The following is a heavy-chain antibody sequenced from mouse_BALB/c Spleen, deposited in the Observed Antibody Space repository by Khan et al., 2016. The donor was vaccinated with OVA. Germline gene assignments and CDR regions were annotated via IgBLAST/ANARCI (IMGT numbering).Heavy chain of an antibody. J-gene: IGHJ2*01. D-gene: IGHD1-1*01. CDR1: DYSITSGYG. V-gene: IGHV3-1*02. CDR3: SRWEDYSGSSYFDY. Sequence: EVQLQESGPDLVKPSQSLSLTCTVTDYSITSGYGWHWIRQFPGNKLEWMGCIPSSGTTNYNPSLKSRTSITRETSKNHFFLQLNSVTPEDTATDICSRWEDYSGSSYFDYWGQGTTLTVSS. CDR2: IPSSGTT.